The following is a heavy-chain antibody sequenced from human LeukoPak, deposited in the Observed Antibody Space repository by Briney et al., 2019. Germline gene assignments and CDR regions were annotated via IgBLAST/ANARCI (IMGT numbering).Heavy chain of an antibody. V-gene: IGHV3-7*01. Sequence: GGSLRLSCAASGFTFSSYWMSWVRQAPGKGLEWVANIKQDGSEKYYVDSVKGRFTISRDNAKNSLYLQMNSLRAEDTAVYYCARESTMVRGVIIRFISNWFDPWGQGTLVTVSS. CDR3: ARESTMVRGVIIRFISNWFDP. D-gene: IGHD3-10*01. CDR1: GFTFSSYW. J-gene: IGHJ5*02. CDR2: IKQDGSEK.